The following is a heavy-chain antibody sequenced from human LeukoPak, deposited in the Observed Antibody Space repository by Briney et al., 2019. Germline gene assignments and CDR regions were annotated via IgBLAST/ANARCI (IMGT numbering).Heavy chain of an antibody. CDR2: IYYSGST. D-gene: IGHD3-22*01. CDR1: GGSISSYY. Sequence: KPSETLSLTCTVSGGSISSYYWSWIRQPLGKGLEWIGYIYYSGSTNYNPSLKSRVTISVDTSKNQFSLKLSSVTAADTAVYYCARVRALSYYDSSGDLFYFDYWGQGTLVTVSS. J-gene: IGHJ4*02. CDR3: ARVRALSYYDSSGDLFYFDY. V-gene: IGHV4-59*01.